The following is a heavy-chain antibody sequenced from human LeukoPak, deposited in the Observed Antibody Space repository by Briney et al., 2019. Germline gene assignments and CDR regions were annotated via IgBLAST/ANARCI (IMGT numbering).Heavy chain of an antibody. V-gene: IGHV5-51*01. J-gene: IGHJ4*02. CDR1: GYSLTSYW. D-gene: IGHD3-10*01. Sequence: GESLKISCKDSGYSLTSYWIGWVRQLPGKGLEWVGIIYPGDSDTRYSPSFQGQVTISADKSISTAYLQWSSLKASDTAMYHCASYGSGQGFDYWGQGTLVTVSS. CDR3: ASYGSGQGFDY. CDR2: IYPGDSDT.